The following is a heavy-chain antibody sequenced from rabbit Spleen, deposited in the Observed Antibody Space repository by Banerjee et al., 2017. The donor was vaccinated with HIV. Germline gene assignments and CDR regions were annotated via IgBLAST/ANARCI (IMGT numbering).Heavy chain of an antibody. CDR3: ARDGTGGSYFAL. V-gene: IGHV1S40*01. J-gene: IGHJ6*01. CDR1: GLSLSNSAY. CDR2: IDPVFGIT. Sequence: QSLEESGGDLVKPGASLTLTCTASGLSLSNSAYMCWVRQAPGKGLEWIGYIDPVFGITYYANWVNGRFSISRENAQNTVFLQMTSLTAADTATYFCARDGTGGSYFALWGPGTLVTVS. D-gene: IGHD8-1*01.